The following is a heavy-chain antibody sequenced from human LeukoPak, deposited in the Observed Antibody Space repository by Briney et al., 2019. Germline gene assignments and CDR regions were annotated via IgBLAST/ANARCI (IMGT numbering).Heavy chain of an antibody. D-gene: IGHD5-24*01. V-gene: IGHV4-61*01. CDR1: GGSISSGTYY. Sequence: TSETLSLTCIVSGGSISSGTYYWSWLRQPPGKGLEWIGYIYYSGGTDYNPSLKSRVTISVDTSKNQFSLKLRSVTAADTAVYYCARHVTISGPYDASDIWGQGTMVTVS. J-gene: IGHJ3*02. CDR3: ARHVTISGPYDASDI. CDR2: IYYSGGT.